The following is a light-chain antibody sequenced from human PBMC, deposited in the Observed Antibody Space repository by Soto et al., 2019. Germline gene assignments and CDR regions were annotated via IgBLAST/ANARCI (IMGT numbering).Light chain of an antibody. CDR1: QSLSSS. CDR3: HQYDNWPWT. V-gene: IGKV3-15*01. CDR2: GTS. J-gene: IGKJ1*01. Sequence: KLLTQSPGTLSLSPGERATLFCRASQSLSSSLAWYQQKSGQAPRLIIYGTSRRATGVPVRFSGSGSGTDFTLTISSLQSEDFGVYFCHQYDNWPWTFGQGTKVEMK.